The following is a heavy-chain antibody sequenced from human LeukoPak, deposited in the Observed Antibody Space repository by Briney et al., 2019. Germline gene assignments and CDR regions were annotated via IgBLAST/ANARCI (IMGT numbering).Heavy chain of an antibody. CDR2: IYYSGST. CDR1: GGSFSNYY. CDR3: ARGPYCGAGGCYSRWFDP. V-gene: IGHV4-34*01. Sequence: SETLSLTCAVYGGSFSNYYWSWIRQPPGKGLEWIGSIYYSGSTYYNPSLKSRVTISVDTSKNQFSLKLSSVTAADTAVYYCARGPYCGAGGCYSRWFDPWGQGTLVTVSS. D-gene: IGHD2-15*01. J-gene: IGHJ5*02.